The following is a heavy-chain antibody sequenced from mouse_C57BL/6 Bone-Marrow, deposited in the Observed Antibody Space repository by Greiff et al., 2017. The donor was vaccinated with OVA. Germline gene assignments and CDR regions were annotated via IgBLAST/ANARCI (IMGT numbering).Heavy chain of an antibody. Sequence: EVKLVESGGDLVKPGGSLKLSCAASGFTFSSYGMSWVRQTPDKRLEWVATISSGGSYTYYPDSVKGRFTISRDNAKNTLYLQMSSLKSEDSAVYYCARSHYYGSSSQYYFDYWGQGTTLTVSS. CDR2: ISSGGSYT. D-gene: IGHD1-1*01. J-gene: IGHJ2*01. V-gene: IGHV5-6*01. CDR3: ARSHYYGSSSQYYFDY. CDR1: GFTFSSYG.